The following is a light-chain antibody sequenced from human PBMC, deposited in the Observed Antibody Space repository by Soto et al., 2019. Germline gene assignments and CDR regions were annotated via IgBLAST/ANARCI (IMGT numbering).Light chain of an antibody. Sequence: EIVLTQSPATLSLSPGERATLSCRASQSVYSYLAWYQQKPGQPPRLLIYDASNRATGIPARFSGSGSGTDFTLTISSLEPEVFAVYYCQQRSNWPPYTFGQGTKLEIK. CDR3: QQRSNWPPYT. CDR1: QSVYSY. V-gene: IGKV3-11*01. CDR2: DAS. J-gene: IGKJ2*01.